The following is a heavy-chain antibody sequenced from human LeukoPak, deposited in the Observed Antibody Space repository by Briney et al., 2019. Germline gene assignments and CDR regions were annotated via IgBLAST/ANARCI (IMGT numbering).Heavy chain of an antibody. V-gene: IGHV1-69*13. CDR2: IIPIFGTA. J-gene: IGHJ4*02. Sequence: ASVKVSCKASGGTFSSYAISWVRQAPGQGLEWMGGIIPIFGTANYAQKFQGRVTITADESTSTAYMELSSLRSEDTAVYYCAREGGGHYNYNDSSGYYSPFDYWGQGTLVTVSS. D-gene: IGHD3-22*01. CDR3: AREGGGHYNYNDSSGYYSPFDY. CDR1: GGTFSSYA.